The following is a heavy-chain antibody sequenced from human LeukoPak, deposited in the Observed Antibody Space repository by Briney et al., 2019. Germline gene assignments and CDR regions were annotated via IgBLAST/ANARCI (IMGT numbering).Heavy chain of an antibody. J-gene: IGHJ4*02. CDR2: INSDGSST. V-gene: IGHV3-74*01. CDR1: GFTFSSYG. D-gene: IGHD2-21*01. Sequence: GRSLRLSCAASGFTFSSYGMHWVRQAPGRGLVWVSRINSDGSSTNYADSVKGRFTISRDNAKNTLYLQMNSLRAEDTAVYYCARGAYYFDYWGQGTLVTVSS. CDR3: ARGAYYFDY.